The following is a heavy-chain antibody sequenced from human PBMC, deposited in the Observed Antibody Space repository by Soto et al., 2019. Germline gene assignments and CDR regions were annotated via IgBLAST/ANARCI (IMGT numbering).Heavy chain of an antibody. CDR2: ISAYNGNT. CDR3: ARDTGTEVWFGESHYYYYGMDV. Sequence: ASVKVSCKASGYTFTSYGISWVRQAPGQGLEWMGWISAYNGNTNYAQKLQGRVTMTTDTSTSTAYMELRSLRSDDTAVYYCARDTGTEVWFGESHYYYYGMDVWGQGTTVTVSS. J-gene: IGHJ6*02. V-gene: IGHV1-18*01. D-gene: IGHD3-10*01. CDR1: GYTFTSYG.